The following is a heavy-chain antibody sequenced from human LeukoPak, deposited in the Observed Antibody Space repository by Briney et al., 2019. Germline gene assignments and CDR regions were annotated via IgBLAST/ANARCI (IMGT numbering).Heavy chain of an antibody. CDR3: ARDCSTSSCSHAFDI. V-gene: IGHV1-18*04. CDR1: GYTFTGYY. J-gene: IGHJ3*02. D-gene: IGHD2-2*01. Sequence: ASVKVSCKASGYTFTGYYMHWVRQAPGQGLEWIGWISPYNDNTNYAQKFQGRVTMTTDTSTTTAYMELRSLRSDDTDVYYCARDCSTSSCSHAFDIWGQGTMVTVSS. CDR2: ISPYNDNT.